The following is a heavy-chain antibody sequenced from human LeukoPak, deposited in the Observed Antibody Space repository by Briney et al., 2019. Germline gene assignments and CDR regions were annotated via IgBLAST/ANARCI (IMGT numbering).Heavy chain of an antibody. CDR2: IYHSGST. D-gene: IGHD3-3*01. CDR1: GGSISSSNW. CDR3: ARGGGEWLSYYFDY. Sequence: SETLSLTCAVSGGSISSSNWWSWVRQPPGKGLEWIGEIYHSGSTNYNPSLKSRVTISVDKSKNQFSLKLSSVTAADTAVYYCARGGGEWLSYYFDYWGQGTLVTVSS. V-gene: IGHV4-4*02. J-gene: IGHJ4*02.